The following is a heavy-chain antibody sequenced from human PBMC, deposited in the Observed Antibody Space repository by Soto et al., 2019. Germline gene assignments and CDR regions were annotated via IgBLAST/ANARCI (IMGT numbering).Heavy chain of an antibody. D-gene: IGHD7-27*01. J-gene: IGHJ4*02. V-gene: IGHV3-30*18. CDR2: ISYDGSNK. Sequence: GGSLRLSCAASGFTFSSYGMHWVRQAPGKGLEWVAVISYDGSNKYYADSVKGRFTISRDNSKNTLYLQMNSLRAEDTAVYYCAKDQTGDPALVFDYWGQGNLVTVSS. CDR1: GFTFSSYG. CDR3: AKDQTGDPALVFDY.